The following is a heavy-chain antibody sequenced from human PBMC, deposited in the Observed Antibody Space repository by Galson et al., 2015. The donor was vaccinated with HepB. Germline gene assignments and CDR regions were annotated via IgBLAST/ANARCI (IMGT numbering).Heavy chain of an antibody. V-gene: IGHV3-33*01. J-gene: IGHJ4*02. CDR3: ARDSGNGGSQD. D-gene: IGHD2-8*01. CDR2: IWYDGTFK. Sequence: SLRLSCAASGFIFSNYGMQWVRQAPGKGLEWVAHIWYDGTFKHYADSVKGRFTISRDNAKNTLFLQMNSLRAEDTAVYYCARDSGNGGSQDWGQGTPVSVPS. CDR1: GFIFSNYG.